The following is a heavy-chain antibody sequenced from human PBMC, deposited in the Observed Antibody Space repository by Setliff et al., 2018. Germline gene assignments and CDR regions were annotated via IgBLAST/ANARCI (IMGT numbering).Heavy chain of an antibody. CDR2: IYYTGSA. D-gene: IGHD3-16*01. V-gene: IGHV4-59*01. Sequence: SETLSLTCSVSGMSITSYYWSWIRQSPGRGLEWIGYIYYTGSATYSPSLKSRVTISPDTSKNQFHLTVKSVTEADTAVYYCARALRSPLGGTAFVPVHFDPWGQGILVTVSS. CDR3: ARALRSPLGGTAFVPVHFDP. J-gene: IGHJ5*02. CDR1: GMSITSYY.